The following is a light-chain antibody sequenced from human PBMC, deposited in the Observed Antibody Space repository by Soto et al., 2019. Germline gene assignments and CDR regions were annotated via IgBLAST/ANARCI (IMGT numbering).Light chain of an antibody. Sequence: QSVLTQPPSVSAAPGQKVTISCSGSSSNIGNNYVSWYQQLPGTAPKLLIYDNNKRPSGIPDRFSGSKSGTSATLGITGLQTGDEADFYCGTWYGSLSVWVFGGGTKLTVL. CDR1: SSNIGNNY. CDR2: DNN. CDR3: GTWYGSLSVWV. J-gene: IGLJ3*02. V-gene: IGLV1-51*01.